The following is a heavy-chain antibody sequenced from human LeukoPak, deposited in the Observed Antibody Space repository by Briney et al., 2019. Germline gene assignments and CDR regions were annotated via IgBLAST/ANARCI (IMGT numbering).Heavy chain of an antibody. CDR3: ASVLIVGATTYAFDI. J-gene: IGHJ3*02. D-gene: IGHD1-26*01. CDR2: IRQDGSEK. CDR1: GFTFSSYW. Sequence: PGGSLRLSCAASGFTFSSYWMSWVRQAPGKGLEWVANIRQDGSEKYYVDSVKGRFTISRDNAKNSLYLQMNSLRAEDTAVYYCASVLIVGATTYAFDIWGQGTMVTVSS. V-gene: IGHV3-7*01.